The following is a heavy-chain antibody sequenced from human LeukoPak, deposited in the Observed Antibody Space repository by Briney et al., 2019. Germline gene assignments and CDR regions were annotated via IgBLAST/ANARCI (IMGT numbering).Heavy chain of an antibody. D-gene: IGHD1-26*01. CDR1: GFTVITND. J-gene: IGHJ4*02. CDR2: LYSDGNT. Sequence: GGSLRLSCAASGFTVITNDMTWVRQAPGKGLEWVSVLYSDGNTKYADSVQGRFTMSRDNAKNSLYLQMNSLRAEDTAVYYCARVQWELRGVGSYFEYWGQGALVTVSS. V-gene: IGHV3-53*01. CDR3: ARVQWELRGVGSYFEY.